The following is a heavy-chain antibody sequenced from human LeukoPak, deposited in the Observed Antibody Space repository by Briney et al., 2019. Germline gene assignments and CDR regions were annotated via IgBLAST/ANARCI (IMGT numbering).Heavy chain of an antibody. CDR1: GFTFSSYG. D-gene: IGHD3-22*01. CDR3: AKGVPMRYYYDSSGYYFDDYFDY. V-gene: IGHV3-23*01. CDR2: ISGSGGST. J-gene: IGHJ4*02. Sequence: GGTLRLSCAASGFTFSSYGMSWVRQAPGKGLEWVSPISGSGGSTYYADSVKGRFTISRDNSKNTLYLQMNSLRAEDTAVYYCAKGVPMRYYYDSSGYYFDDYFDYWGQGTLVTVSS.